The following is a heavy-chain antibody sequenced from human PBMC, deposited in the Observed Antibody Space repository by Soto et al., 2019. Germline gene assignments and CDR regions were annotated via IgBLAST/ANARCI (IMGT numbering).Heavy chain of an antibody. J-gene: IGHJ6*03. V-gene: IGHV4-39*01. CDR3: ARPGKGFYYYYYMDV. CDR2: IYYSGST. Sequence: SETLSLTCTVSGGSIGSSSYYWGWIRQPPGKGLEWIGTIYYSGSTYYNPSLKSRVTISVDTSKNQFSLKLSSVTAADTAVYYCARPGKGFYYYYYMDVWGKGTTVTVSS. CDR1: GGSIGSSSYY. D-gene: IGHD1-26*01.